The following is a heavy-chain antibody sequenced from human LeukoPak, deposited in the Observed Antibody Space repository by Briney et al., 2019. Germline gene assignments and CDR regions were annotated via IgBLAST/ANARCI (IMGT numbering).Heavy chain of an antibody. J-gene: IGHJ3*02. V-gene: IGHV3-48*04. CDR1: GFTFSSHA. CDR3: ARKAQTGSHSGPFDI. D-gene: IGHD1-26*01. Sequence: GGSLRLSCAASGFTFSSHAMNWVRQAPGKGLEWISSISTDSLTIKYADFVSGQFTISRDNAEHLLFLQMNSLRAEDTAVYYCARKAQTGSHSGPFDIWGQGTLVTISS. CDR2: ISTDSLTI.